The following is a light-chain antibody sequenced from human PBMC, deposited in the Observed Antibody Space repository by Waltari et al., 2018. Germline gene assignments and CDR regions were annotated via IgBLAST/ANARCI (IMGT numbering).Light chain of an antibody. CDR2: EVS. Sequence: QSALTQPPSASGSPGQSVTISCTGTSGAVGPYNYVSWYQQHPGKAPKLMIYEVSKRPTGVPDRFSGSKSGNTASLTVSGLQAEDEADYYCAAYADSNSLLFGGGTKVTVL. CDR3: AAYADSNSLL. J-gene: IGLJ2*01. V-gene: IGLV2-8*01. CDR1: SGAVGPYNY.